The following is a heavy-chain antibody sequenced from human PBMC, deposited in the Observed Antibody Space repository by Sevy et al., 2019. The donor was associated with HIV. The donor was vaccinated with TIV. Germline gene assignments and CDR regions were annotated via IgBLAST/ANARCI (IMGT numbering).Heavy chain of an antibody. CDR2: VYYSGRT. J-gene: IGHJ6*02. D-gene: IGHD2-15*01. CDR1: GDSISGYY. Sequence: SETLSLTCTVSGDSISGYYWSWIRQPPGKGLEWIGYVYYSGRTNYNPSLRSRVTISQDTSKNQISLKLNSVTAADTAVYYCARAYSDYYYAMDVWGQGTSVTVSS. V-gene: IGHV4-59*01. CDR3: ARAYSDYYYAMDV.